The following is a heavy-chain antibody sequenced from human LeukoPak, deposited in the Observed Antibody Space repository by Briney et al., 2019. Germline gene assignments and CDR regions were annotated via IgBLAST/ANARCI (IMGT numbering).Heavy chain of an antibody. D-gene: IGHD6-13*01. V-gene: IGHV4-31*03. CDR2: IYYSGST. CDR1: GGSISSGGYY. CDR3: ARKRPYSSSWQGFDY. J-gene: IGHJ4*02. Sequence: SETLSLTCTVSGGSISSGGYYWSWIRQHPGKGPEWIGYIYYSGSTYYNPSLKSRVTISVDTSKNQFSLKLSSVTAADTAVYYCARKRPYSSSWQGFDYWGQGTLVTVSS.